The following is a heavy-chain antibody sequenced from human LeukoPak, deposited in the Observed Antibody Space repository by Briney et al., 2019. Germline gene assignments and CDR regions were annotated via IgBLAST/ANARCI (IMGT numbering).Heavy chain of an antibody. D-gene: IGHD3-3*01. CDR3: AREFWSGYYSNPFDY. V-gene: IGHV3-66*02. CDR1: GFTVSSNY. Sequence: GGSLRLSCAASGFTVSSNYMGWVRQAPGKGLEWVSVIYSGGSTYYADSVKGRFTISRDNSKNTLYLQMNSLRAEDTAVYYCAREFWSGYYSNPFDYWGQGTLVTVSS. J-gene: IGHJ4*02. CDR2: IYSGGST.